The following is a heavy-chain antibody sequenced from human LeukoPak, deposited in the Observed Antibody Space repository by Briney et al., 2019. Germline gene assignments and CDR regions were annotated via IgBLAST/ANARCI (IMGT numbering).Heavy chain of an antibody. J-gene: IGHJ4*02. CDR3: IGYLFDDYSLDY. CDR2: INSDSSLM. Sequence: GGSLRLSCAASGFTFSSYSMNWVRQAPGKGLEWVSSINSDSSLMFYAESVKGRFTISRDNARNSLYLQMNSLRAEDTAVYYCIGYLFDDYSLDYWGQGALVTVSS. V-gene: IGHV3-21*01. D-gene: IGHD3-16*01. CDR1: GFTFSSYS.